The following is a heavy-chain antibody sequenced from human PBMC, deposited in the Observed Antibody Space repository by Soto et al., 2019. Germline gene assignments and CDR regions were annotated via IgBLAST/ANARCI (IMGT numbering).Heavy chain of an antibody. CDR1: GASVGSTSYH. Sequence: QVQLQESGPGLVKSSETLSLTCTVSGASVGSTSYHWSWIRQPPGKGLEWIGWIYYSGTTSYNPSLNSRVTIALDISKNQFSLKLSSVSAADTAVYYCATRGGATPPRFWGQGNLVSVSS. V-gene: IGHV4-61*01. D-gene: IGHD1-26*01. CDR3: ATRGGATPPRF. CDR2: IYYSGTT. J-gene: IGHJ4*02.